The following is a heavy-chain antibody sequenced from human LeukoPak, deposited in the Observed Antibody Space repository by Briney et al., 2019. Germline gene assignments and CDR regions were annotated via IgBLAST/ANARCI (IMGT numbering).Heavy chain of an antibody. CDR3: AGMGICGGGSCYPFDY. J-gene: IGHJ4*02. V-gene: IGHV4-39*01. D-gene: IGHD2-15*01. Sequence: SETLSLTCSVSGASISRDSITSDYWSWIRQPPGKGLEWIGSFYYSGSTYYNPSLRSRVTISVDTSKNQFSLKLSSVTAADTAVYYCAGMGICGGGSCYPFDYWGQGTLVTVSS. CDR2: FYYSGST. CDR1: GASISRDSITSDY.